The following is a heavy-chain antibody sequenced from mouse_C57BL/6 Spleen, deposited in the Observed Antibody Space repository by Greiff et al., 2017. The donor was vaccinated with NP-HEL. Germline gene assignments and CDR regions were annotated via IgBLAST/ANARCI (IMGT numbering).Heavy chain of an antibody. V-gene: IGHV1-82*01. CDR1: GYAFSSSW. Sequence: QVQLQQSGPELVKPGASVKISCKASGYAFSSSWLNWVKQRPGKGLEWIGRIYPGDGDTNYNGKFKGKATLTADKSSSTAYMQLSSLTSEDSAVYFCARGEVFDYWGQGTTLTVSS. J-gene: IGHJ2*01. CDR3: ARGEVFDY. CDR2: IYPGDGDT.